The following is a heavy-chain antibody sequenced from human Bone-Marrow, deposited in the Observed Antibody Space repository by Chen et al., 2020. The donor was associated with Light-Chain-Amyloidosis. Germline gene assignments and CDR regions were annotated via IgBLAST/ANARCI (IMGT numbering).Heavy chain of an antibody. V-gene: IGHV4-39*07. D-gene: IGHD6-19*01. J-gene: IGHJ3*02. Sequence: QLQLQESGPGLVKPSETLSPTCTVSGGSISSSSYYWGWIRQPPGKGLEWIGSIYYSGSTYYNPSLKSRVTISVDTSKNQFSLKLSSVTAADTAVYYCARDGIEGQWLPPDIWGQGTMVTVSS. CDR2: IYYSGST. CDR1: GGSISSSSYY. CDR3: ARDGIEGQWLPPDI.